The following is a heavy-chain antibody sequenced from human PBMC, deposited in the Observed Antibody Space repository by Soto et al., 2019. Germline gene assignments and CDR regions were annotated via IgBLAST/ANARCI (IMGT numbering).Heavy chain of an antibody. J-gene: IGHJ4*02. CDR1: GGSMTTYH. CDR3: ARALADGSGYTDH. V-gene: IGHV4-4*07. D-gene: IGHD2-15*01. CDR2: IYASGST. Sequence: ETLSLTCSVSGGSMTTYHWSWIRQLAGEGLEWIGRIYASGSTSYNPSLKSRVTMSIDTSKNQFSLKLRSMTAADTAMYYCARALADGSGYTDHWGQGTLVTVSS.